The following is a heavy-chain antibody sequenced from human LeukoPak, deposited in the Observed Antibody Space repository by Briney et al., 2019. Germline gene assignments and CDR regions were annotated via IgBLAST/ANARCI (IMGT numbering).Heavy chain of an antibody. CDR3: ARDPRSAGRYNWFDP. CDR2: IKQDGSEK. D-gene: IGHD2-15*01. Sequence: GGSLRLSCAASGFTFSNYWMAWVRQAPAKGLEWVANIKQDGSEKYYADSVKGRFTISRDNAKNSLFLEMNSLRAEDTAVYYCARDPRSAGRYNWFDPWGQGTLVTVSS. J-gene: IGHJ5*02. CDR1: GFTFSNYW. V-gene: IGHV3-7*03.